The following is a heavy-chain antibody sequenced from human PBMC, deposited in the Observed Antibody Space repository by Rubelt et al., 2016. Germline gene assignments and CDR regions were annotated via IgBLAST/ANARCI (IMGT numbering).Heavy chain of an antibody. J-gene: IGHJ4*02. D-gene: IGHD6-13*01. CDR3: ARWGSTTLSPGGFYFDF. Sequence: QVQLVQSGSELKKPGASVKVSCKASGYAFTRYPMNWVRQAPGQGLEWLGWINTETGKPTYAQGFTGRFVFSLDTSVNTAYLQISSRNADGTAVYYCARWGSTTLSPGGFYFDFWGQGTLVTVSS. CDR2: INTETGKP. V-gene: IGHV7-4-1*02. CDR1: GYAFTRYP.